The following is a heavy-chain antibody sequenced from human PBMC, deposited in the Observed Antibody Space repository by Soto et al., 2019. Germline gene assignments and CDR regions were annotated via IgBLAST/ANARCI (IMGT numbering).Heavy chain of an antibody. D-gene: IGHD5-18*01. CDR3: VKENLRYGAYSPFDY. J-gene: IGHJ4*02. CDR1: GFTFNNYA. V-gene: IGHV3-23*01. CDR2: ISGSGVST. Sequence: EVQLLESGGGLVQPGGSLRLSCAASGFTFNNYAMSWVRQTPGEGLEWVSAISGSGVSTYYADSVRGRFTISRDNSKNTLYLQMNSLGADDTAVYYCVKENLRYGAYSPFDYWGQGTLVTVSS.